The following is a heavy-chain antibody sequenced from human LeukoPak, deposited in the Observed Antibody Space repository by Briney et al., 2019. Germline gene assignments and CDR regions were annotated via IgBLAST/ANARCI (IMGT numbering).Heavy chain of an antibody. CDR2: INHSGST. CDR3: ARRSRGWYVEYYFDY. D-gene: IGHD6-19*01. J-gene: IGHJ4*02. V-gene: IGHV4-34*01. Sequence: SETLSLTCAVYGGSFSGYYWSWIRQPPGKGLEWIGEINHSGSTIYSPSLKSRVTISVDTSKNQFSLKLSSVTAADTAVYYCARRSRGWYVEYYFDYWGQGTLVTVSS. CDR1: GGSFSGYY.